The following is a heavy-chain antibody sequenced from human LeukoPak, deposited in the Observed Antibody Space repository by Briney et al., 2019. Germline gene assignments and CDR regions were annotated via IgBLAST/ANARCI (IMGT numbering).Heavy chain of an antibody. CDR1: GFTFSNYG. V-gene: IGHV3-30*02. CDR3: ARAYFGDLFGWFDP. Sequence: GGSQRLSCTGSGFTFSNYGMHWVRQAPGKGLEWVAFIQYDGTNKYYAESVKGRFTISRDDFKNTVFLQMDSLRTEDTAVYFCARAYFGDLFGWFDPWGQGTLVTVSS. D-gene: IGHD3-10*01. J-gene: IGHJ5*02. CDR2: IQYDGTNK.